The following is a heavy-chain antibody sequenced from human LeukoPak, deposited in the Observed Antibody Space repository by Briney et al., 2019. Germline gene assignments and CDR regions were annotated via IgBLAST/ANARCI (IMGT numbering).Heavy chain of an antibody. CDR3: AREGITGTPWTG. V-gene: IGHV1-69*13. Sequence: GASVKVSFKASGYTFTIYYMHWVRQAPGQGLEWMGGIIPIFGTANYAQKFQGRVTITADESTSTAYMELSSLRSEDTAVYYCAREGITGTPWTGWGQGTLVTVSS. CDR1: GYTFTIYY. J-gene: IGHJ4*02. D-gene: IGHD1-20*01. CDR2: IIPIFGTA.